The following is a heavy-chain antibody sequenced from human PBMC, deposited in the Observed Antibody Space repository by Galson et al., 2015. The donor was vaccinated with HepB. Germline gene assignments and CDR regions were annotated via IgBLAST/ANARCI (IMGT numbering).Heavy chain of an antibody. V-gene: IGHV3-74*01. CDR3: ARDRSCSNGVCKPAAFDV. Sequence: SLRLSCAASGFTFSSYWKHWVRHAPGKGLVWVSRVNGDGSSTNYADSVKGRFTISRDNAKNTLYVQMNSLRAEDTAVYYCARDRSCSNGVCKPAAFDVWGQGTMVTVSS. CDR2: VNGDGSST. CDR1: GFTFSSYW. D-gene: IGHD2-8*01. J-gene: IGHJ3*01.